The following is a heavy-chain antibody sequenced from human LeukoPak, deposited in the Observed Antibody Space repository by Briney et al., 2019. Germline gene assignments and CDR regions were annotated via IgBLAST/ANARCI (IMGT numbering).Heavy chain of an antibody. CDR3: AREARNYYGIDV. CDR2: INEDGSTT. D-gene: IGHD5-12*01. Sequence: GGSLRLSCAASGFTFSNAWMRWVRQAPGKGLVWVSRINEDGSTTNDADSVKGRFTISRDNAKNTLYMQMNRLRAEDTAVYYCAREARNYYGIDVWGQGTMVTVSS. V-gene: IGHV3-74*01. J-gene: IGHJ6*02. CDR1: GFTFSNAW.